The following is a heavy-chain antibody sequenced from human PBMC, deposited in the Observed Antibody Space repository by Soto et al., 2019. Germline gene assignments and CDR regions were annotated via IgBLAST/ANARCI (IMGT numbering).Heavy chain of an antibody. V-gene: IGHV3-23*01. CDR1: GFTFSSHA. CDR2: VSGSGGGT. J-gene: IGHJ3*02. CDR3: ICAFDI. Sequence: GGSLRLSCEASGFTFSSHAMTWVRQAAGKGLEWVSAVSGSGGGTFYADSVKGRFTISRDNSKNTLYLQMNSLRAEDTAVYYCICAFDIWGQGTMVTVS.